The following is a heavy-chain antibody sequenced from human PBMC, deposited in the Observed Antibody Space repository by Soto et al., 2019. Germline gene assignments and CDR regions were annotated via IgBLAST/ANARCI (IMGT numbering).Heavy chain of an antibody. CDR1: GFTFSSYA. J-gene: IGHJ4*02. D-gene: IGHD3-22*01. V-gene: IGHV3-30-3*01. CDR2: ISYDGSNK. Sequence: QVQLVESGGGVVQPGRSLRLSCAASGFTFSSYAMHWVRQAPGKGLEWVAVISYDGSNKYYADSVKGRFTISRDNSKNTLYLQMNSLRAEDTAVYYCARENYYDSSGYLAFDYWGQGTLVTVSS. CDR3: ARENYYDSSGYLAFDY.